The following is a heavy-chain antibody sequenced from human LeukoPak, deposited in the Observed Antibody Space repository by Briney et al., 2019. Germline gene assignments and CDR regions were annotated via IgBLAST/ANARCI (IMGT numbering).Heavy chain of an antibody. CDR3: ARDPISGSYYY. D-gene: IGHD3-10*01. CDR2: INHSGST. Sequence: PGGSLRLSCAASGFTFRIFWMNWIRQPPGKGLEWIGEINHSGSTNYNPSLKSRVTISVDTSKNQFSLKLSSVTAADTAVYYCARDPISGSYYYWGQGTLVTVSS. CDR1: GFTFRIFW. V-gene: IGHV4-34*01. J-gene: IGHJ4*02.